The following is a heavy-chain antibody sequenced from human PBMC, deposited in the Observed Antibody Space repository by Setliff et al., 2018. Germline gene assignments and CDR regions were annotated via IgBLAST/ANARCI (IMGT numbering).Heavy chain of an antibody. V-gene: IGHV1-46*04. Sequence: ASVKVSCKASGYTFTNYYINWVRQAPGQGLEWMGIINPRAGTTSYAQKLQGRVTMTRDTSTNTVYLEVSSLRSDDTAVFYCAREVVVVKSAINYYYYMDVWGKGTTVTVSS. J-gene: IGHJ6*03. CDR3: AREVVVVKSAINYYYYMDV. D-gene: IGHD2-2*01. CDR2: INPRAGTT. CDR1: GYTFTNYY.